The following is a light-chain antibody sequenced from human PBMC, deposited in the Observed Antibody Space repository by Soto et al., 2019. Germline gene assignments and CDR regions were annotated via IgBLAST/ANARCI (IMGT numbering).Light chain of an antibody. CDR3: TSFTSSNTWV. CDR2: EVS. J-gene: IGLJ3*02. Sequence: QSVLTQPASVSGSPGQWITISCTGTSSDVGGYNYVSWFQQHPGKAPKLKIYEVSNRPSGVSNRFSGSKSGYTASLTISELQAEDEADYYCTSFTSSNTWVFGGGTKVTVL. CDR1: SSDVGGYNY. V-gene: IGLV2-14*03.